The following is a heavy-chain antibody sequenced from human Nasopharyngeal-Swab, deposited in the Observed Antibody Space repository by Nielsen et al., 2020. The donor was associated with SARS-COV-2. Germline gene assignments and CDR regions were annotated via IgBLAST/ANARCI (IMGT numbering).Heavy chain of an antibody. CDR2: ISGSGGST. V-gene: IGHV3-23*01. Sequence: GVLKISCAASGFTFSSYAMSWVRQAPGKGLEWVSAISGSGGSTYYADSVKGRFTISRGNAKNSLYLQMNSLRAEDTAVYYCARGGYYYDSSAWDYWGQGTLVTVSS. D-gene: IGHD3-22*01. CDR3: ARGGYYYDSSAWDY. CDR1: GFTFSSYA. J-gene: IGHJ4*02.